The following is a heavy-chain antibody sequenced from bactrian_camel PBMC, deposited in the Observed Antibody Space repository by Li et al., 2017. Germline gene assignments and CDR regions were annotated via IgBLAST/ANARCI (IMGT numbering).Heavy chain of an antibody. CDR3: AAVPYSAGDVRRRRDVRCDLGGEYNY. CDR1: GYPGGRPC. Sequence: VQLVESGGGSVQVGGSLTLSCVVSGYPGGRPCMAWFRQGLGKEREGVAALHRDGGMRFAESVKGRFTISKDNTENTLYLQMHDLRPEDTAMYYCAAVPYSAGDVRRRRDVRCDLGGEYNYVGQGTQVTVS. V-gene: IGHV3S31*01. J-gene: IGHJ4*01. CDR2: LHRDGGMR. D-gene: IGHD1*01.